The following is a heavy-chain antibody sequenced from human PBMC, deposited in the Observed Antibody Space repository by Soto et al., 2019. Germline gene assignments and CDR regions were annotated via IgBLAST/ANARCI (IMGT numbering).Heavy chain of an antibody. D-gene: IGHD6-6*01. CDR2: ISDDGGDT. J-gene: IGHJ4*02. V-gene: IGHV3-30*03. CDR1: GLIFSTNG. CDR3: ARDRYSSSPGHLEY. Sequence: QVQLVESGGGVVQPGRSLRLSCTASGLIFSTNGMHWVRQAPGKGLEWVAHISDDGGDTYYADSVRGRFTISRDNSKSTLYLQMKRLRVEDTAVYYCARDRYSSSPGHLEYWGQGTLVTVSS.